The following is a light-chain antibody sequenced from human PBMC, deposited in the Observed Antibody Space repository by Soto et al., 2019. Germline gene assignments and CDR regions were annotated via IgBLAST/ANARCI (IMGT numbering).Light chain of an antibody. CDR2: AAS. V-gene: IGKV1-27*01. CDR3: QKYDNAPLT. J-gene: IGKJ4*01. Sequence: DIQMAQSPSSLSASIGDRVTITCRAGQSIGNYLAWYQQKPGKVPKLLIYAASTLQSGVPSRFSGSGSGTDFTLTISSLQPEDVATYYCQKYDNAPLTFGGGTKVDI. CDR1: QSIGNY.